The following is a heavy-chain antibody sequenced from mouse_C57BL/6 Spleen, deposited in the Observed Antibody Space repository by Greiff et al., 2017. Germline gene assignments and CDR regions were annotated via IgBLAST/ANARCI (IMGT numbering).Heavy chain of an antibody. J-gene: IGHJ4*01. D-gene: IGHD2-3*01. CDR3: ARGYDDGYAMDY. Sequence: VQLQQSVAELVRPGASVKLSCTASGFTIKNTYMHWVKQRPEQGLEWIGRIDPANGNTKYDTKFQGKATITADTSSNTAYLQLSSLTSEDTAIYYCARGYDDGYAMDYWGQGTSVTVAS. CDR1: GFTIKNTY. V-gene: IGHV14-3*01. CDR2: IDPANGNT.